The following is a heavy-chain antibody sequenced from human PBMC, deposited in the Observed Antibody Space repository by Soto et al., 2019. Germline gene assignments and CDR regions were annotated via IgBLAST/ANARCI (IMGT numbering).Heavy chain of an antibody. V-gene: IGHV4-30-4*01. D-gene: IGHD5-18*01. CDR2: IYYSGST. Sequence: KTSETLSLTCTVSCGSISSGDYYWSWIRQPPGKGLEWIGYIYYSGSTYYNPSLKSRVTISVDTSKNQFSLKLSSVTAADTAVYYCARGGVTAMVTVPGHWGQGTLVTVSS. J-gene: IGHJ4*02. CDR1: CGSISSGDYY. CDR3: ARGGVTAMVTVPGH.